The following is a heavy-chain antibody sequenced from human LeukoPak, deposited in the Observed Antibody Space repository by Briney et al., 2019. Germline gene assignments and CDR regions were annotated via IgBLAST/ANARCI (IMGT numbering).Heavy chain of an antibody. CDR3: AKGGSNAAYGRKSGIDY. V-gene: IGHV3-30*04. CDR1: GFTFSSYA. CDR2: ISHDGSNK. D-gene: IGHD3-10*01. Sequence: PGGSLRLSCAASGFTFSSYAMHWVRQAPGKGLEWVAVISHDGSNKYYADSVKGRFTISRDNSKNTLYLQMNSLRAEDTAVYHCAKGGSNAAYGRKSGIDYWGQGTLVTVSS. J-gene: IGHJ4*02.